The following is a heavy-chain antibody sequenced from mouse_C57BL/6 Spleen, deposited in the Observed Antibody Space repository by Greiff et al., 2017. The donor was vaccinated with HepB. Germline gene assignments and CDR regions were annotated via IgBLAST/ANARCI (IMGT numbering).Heavy chain of an antibody. Sequence: VQLQQSGAELVKPGASVKLSCKASGYTFTEYTIHWVKQRSGQGLEWIGWFYPGSGSIKYNEKFKDKATLTADKSSSTVYMELSRLTSEDSAVYFCARHEDYYGSRSDWYFDVWGTGTTVTVSS. CDR3: ARHEDYYGSRSDWYFDV. J-gene: IGHJ1*03. V-gene: IGHV1-62-2*01. CDR2: FYPGSGSI. CDR1: GYTFTEYT. D-gene: IGHD1-1*01.